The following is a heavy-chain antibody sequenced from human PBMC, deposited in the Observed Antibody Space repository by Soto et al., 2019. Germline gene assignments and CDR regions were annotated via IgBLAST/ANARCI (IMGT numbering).Heavy chain of an antibody. CDR1: GESFSGYY. CDR3: ARELRRSVVVVAATPYYMDV. J-gene: IGHJ6*03. CDR2: LSDSRST. D-gene: IGHD2-15*01. V-gene: IGHV4-34*01. Sequence: PSETLSLTCAVYGESFSGYYWSWIRQPPGKGLEWIGDLSDSRSTNYNPSLKSRVTISLDTSKNQFSLILNSVTAADTAVYYCARELRRSVVVVAATPYYMDVWGKGTTVTVSS.